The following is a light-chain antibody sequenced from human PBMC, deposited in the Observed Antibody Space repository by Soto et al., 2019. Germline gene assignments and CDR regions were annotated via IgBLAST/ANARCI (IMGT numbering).Light chain of an antibody. CDR2: EVS. Sequence: QSALTQPASVSGSPGQSITISCTGTNSDIGSYDLVSWYQQHPGKAPKLMIYEVSKRPSGLSNRFSGSKSGNTASLTISGLQAEDGADYYCCSYAGTSALVFGGGTMVTVL. CDR1: NSDIGSYDL. J-gene: IGLJ2*01. V-gene: IGLV2-23*02. CDR3: CSYAGTSALV.